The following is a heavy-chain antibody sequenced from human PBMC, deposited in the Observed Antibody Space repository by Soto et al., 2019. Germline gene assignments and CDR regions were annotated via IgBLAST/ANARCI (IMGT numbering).Heavy chain of an antibody. CDR3: ARDRGYDAHDYYYNAMDV. CDR1: GVTFSSYS. V-gene: IGHV3-21*01. CDR2: ISSGSVYI. Sequence: GGSLRLSCAASGVTFSSYSMNWVRQAPGKGLEWVSSISSGSVYIFYADSVKGRFTISRDNAKNSLYLQMNSLRAEDTAVYYCARDRGYDAHDYYYNAMDVWGQGTTVTVSS. J-gene: IGHJ6*02. D-gene: IGHD3-10*01.